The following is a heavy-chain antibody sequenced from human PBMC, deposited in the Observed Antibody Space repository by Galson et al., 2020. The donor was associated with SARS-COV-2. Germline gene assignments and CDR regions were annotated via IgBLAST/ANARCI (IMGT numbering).Heavy chain of an antibody. D-gene: IGHD7-27*01. CDR3: ARGDMGNDYFDY. CDR2: ISYDGSNK. Sequence: GGSLRLSCAASGFTFSSYAMHWVRQAPGKGLEWVAVISYDGSNKYYADSVKGRFTISRDNSKNTLYLQMNSLTAEDTAVYYCARGDMGNDYFDYWGQGTLVTVSS. CDR1: GFTFSSYA. J-gene: IGHJ4*02. V-gene: IGHV3-30*04.